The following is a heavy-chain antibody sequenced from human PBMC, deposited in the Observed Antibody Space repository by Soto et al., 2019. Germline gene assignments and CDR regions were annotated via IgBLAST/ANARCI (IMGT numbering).Heavy chain of an antibody. CDR1: GFIFSNYA. Sequence: DVQLLESGGDLVQPGGSLRLSCAASGFIFSNYAMSWVRQAPGKGLEWVSLIRGSGGPTNYADSVKGRFTVSRGNSKNILLLQMNSLRAEDTAVYYCVKDFRVGYDWTHDWGQGTLVTVSS. J-gene: IGHJ4*02. D-gene: IGHD5-12*01. V-gene: IGHV3-23*01. CDR3: VKDFRVGYDWTHD. CDR2: IRGSGGPT.